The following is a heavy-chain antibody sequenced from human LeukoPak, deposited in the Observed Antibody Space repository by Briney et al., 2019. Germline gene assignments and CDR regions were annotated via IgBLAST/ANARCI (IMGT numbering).Heavy chain of an antibody. J-gene: IGHJ3*02. CDR2: TRNKANSYTT. Sequence: PGGSLRLSCAASGFTFSSFWMNWVRQAPGKGLEWVGRTRNKANSYTTEYAASVKGRFTISRDDSKNSLYLQMNSLKTEDTAVYYCARDREGAFDIWGQGTMATVSS. CDR1: GFTFSSFW. D-gene: IGHD5-24*01. V-gene: IGHV3-72*01. CDR3: ARDREGAFDI.